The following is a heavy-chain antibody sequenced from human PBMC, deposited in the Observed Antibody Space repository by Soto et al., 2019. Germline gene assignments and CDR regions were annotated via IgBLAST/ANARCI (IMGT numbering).Heavy chain of an antibody. Sequence: PSETLSLSCKVSGGSIRNSNYYWGWIRQPPGKGLECIGSMYSSGSIYYNPSLKSRVTISVDTSKNQFSLRLSSATAADTAVYYCARQLGFCSSCICDPYFDPWGQGTLVTVSS. D-gene: IGHD2-2*01. V-gene: IGHV4-39*01. CDR1: GGSIRNSNYY. CDR2: MYSSGSI. J-gene: IGHJ5*02. CDR3: ARQLGFCSSCICDPYFDP.